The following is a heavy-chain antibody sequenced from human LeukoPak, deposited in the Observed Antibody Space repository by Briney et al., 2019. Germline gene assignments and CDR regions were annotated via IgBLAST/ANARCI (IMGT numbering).Heavy chain of an antibody. J-gene: IGHJ4*02. D-gene: IGHD6-19*01. V-gene: IGHV5-51*01. CDR1: GYSFTSYW. CDR3: ARFIWVVVAGIFERYFDY. Sequence: GESPKISCKGSGYSFTSYWIGWVRQMPGKGLEWMGIIYPGDSDTRYSPSFQGQVTISADKSISTAYLQWSSLKASDTAMYYCARFIWVVVAGIFERYFDYWGQGTLVTVSS. CDR2: IYPGDSDT.